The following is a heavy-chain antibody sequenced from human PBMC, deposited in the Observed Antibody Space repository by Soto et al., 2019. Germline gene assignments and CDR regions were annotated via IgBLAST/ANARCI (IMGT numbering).Heavy chain of an antibody. V-gene: IGHV1-2*02. Sequence: SLKVSCKASGYTFTAQYLHWVRKAPGEGLEWMGWINPTTGATRYAQKFQGRVTMTRDTSMSTAYLEVRSLRPDGTAVYYCAKGDSSWVSWFDPWGQGTLVTVSS. J-gene: IGHJ5*02. CDR1: GYTFTAQY. CDR2: INPTTGAT. CDR3: AKGDSSWVSWFDP. D-gene: IGHD6-19*01.